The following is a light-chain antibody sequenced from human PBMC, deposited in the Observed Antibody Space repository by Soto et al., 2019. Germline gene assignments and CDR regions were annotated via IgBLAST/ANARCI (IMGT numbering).Light chain of an antibody. CDR3: QHSTIYSPWT. Sequence: DIQRTQSPSTLSASVGDRVAITCRASESIRGWLAWYQQKPGKAPKLLIYDASSLQSGVPSRFSGSGSGTEFTLTISGLQPDDFATYYGQHSTIYSPWTFGQGPKV. V-gene: IGKV1-5*01. J-gene: IGKJ1*01. CDR1: ESIRGW. CDR2: DAS.